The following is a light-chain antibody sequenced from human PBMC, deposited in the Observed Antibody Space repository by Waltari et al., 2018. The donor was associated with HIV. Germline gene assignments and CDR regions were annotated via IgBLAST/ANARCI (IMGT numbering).Light chain of an antibody. CDR1: SSDVGGYNY. Sequence: QSALTQPASVSGSPGQSITISCAGTSSDVGGYNYVSWYQQHPGKAPKLIIYEVTNRPSGISNRFSGSKSGNTASLTISGLQAADEADYYCSSYTSSSSPFVFGTGTQVTV. CDR2: EVT. J-gene: IGLJ1*01. CDR3: SSYTSSSSPFV. V-gene: IGLV2-14*01.